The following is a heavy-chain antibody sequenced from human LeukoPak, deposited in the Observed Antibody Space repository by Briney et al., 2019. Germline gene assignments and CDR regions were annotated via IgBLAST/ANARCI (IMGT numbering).Heavy chain of an antibody. CDR2: ISSSSSYI. Sequence: RGSLRLSCAASGVTFSSYSMNWVRRAPREGLEWGSCISSSSSYIYYADSVKGRFTISRDNAKNSLYLQMNSLRAEDTAVYYCARAVGATTVDYWGQGTLVTVSS. J-gene: IGHJ4*02. V-gene: IGHV3-21*01. CDR3: ARAVGATTVDY. D-gene: IGHD1-26*01. CDR1: GVTFSSYS.